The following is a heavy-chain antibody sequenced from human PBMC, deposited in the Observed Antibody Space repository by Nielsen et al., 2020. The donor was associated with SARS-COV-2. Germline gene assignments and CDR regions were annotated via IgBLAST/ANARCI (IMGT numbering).Heavy chain of an antibody. CDR1: TYTFTSDW. J-gene: IGHJ3*01. CDR2: IYPANSDN. V-gene: IGHV5-51*01. CDR3: ARRPIQSFKDGFDV. D-gene: IGHD5-24*01. Sequence: GESLKISCKASTYTFTSDWIAWVRQVPGKGPEWMGMIYPANSDNRYSPSFEGQVTFTADKSINTAYMQWSSLRASDTAMYYCARRPIQSFKDGFDVWGQGTSVTVSS.